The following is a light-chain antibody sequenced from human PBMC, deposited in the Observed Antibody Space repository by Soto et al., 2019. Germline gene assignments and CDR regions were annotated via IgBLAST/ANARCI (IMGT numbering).Light chain of an antibody. Sequence: QSALTQPASVSGSPGRSITISCTGTSSDVGDYDYVSWYQQYAGKAPKMMIYEVSNRPSGVSNRFSGSKSGNTASLTISGLQAEDEADYYCSSYRSSNTLLFGGGTQLTVL. CDR3: SSYRSSNTLL. CDR1: SSDVGDYDY. J-gene: IGLJ2*01. CDR2: EVS. V-gene: IGLV2-14*01.